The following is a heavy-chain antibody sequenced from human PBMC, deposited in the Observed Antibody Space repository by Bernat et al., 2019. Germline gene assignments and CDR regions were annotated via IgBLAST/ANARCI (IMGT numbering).Heavy chain of an antibody. CDR1: GYTFTSYG. J-gene: IGHJ4*02. V-gene: IGHV1-18*01. CDR3: AIDSSGWYGALDY. Sequence: QVQLVQSGGEVKKPGASVTVSCKASGYTFTSYGISWVRQAPGQGLEWMGWISAYNGNTNYVQKFQGRITMTRVTSTSTTYMELRSLRSDDTAVYYCAIDSSGWYGALDYWGQGALVTVSS. D-gene: IGHD6-19*01. CDR2: ISAYNGNT.